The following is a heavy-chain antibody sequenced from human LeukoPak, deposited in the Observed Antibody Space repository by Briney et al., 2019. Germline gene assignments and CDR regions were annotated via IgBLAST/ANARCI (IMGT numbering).Heavy chain of an antibody. CDR1: GFTFSSYE. D-gene: IGHD2-2*01. J-gene: IGHJ6*04. CDR2: ISSSGSTI. V-gene: IGHV3-48*03. CDR3: ASLPLGYCSSISCYGYYYYGMDV. Sequence: GSLRLSCAASGFTFSSYEMNWVRQAPGKGLEWVSYISSSGSTIYYADSVKGRFTISRDNAKNSLYLQMNSLRAEDTAVYYCASLPLGYCSSISCYGYYYYGMDVWGKGTTVTVSS.